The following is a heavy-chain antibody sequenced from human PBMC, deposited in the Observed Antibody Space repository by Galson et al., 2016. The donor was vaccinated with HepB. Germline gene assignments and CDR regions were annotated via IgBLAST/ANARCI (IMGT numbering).Heavy chain of an antibody. D-gene: IGHD3-22*01. Sequence: SLRLSCAASGFTFSSYALNWVRQAPGKGLEWVSYIGSRSSPIHYADSVKVRFTISRDNAKNSLYLQMNSLRDEDTAVYYCARVDEGYYYLIDYWGQGTLVTVSS. CDR3: ARVDEGYYYLIDY. CDR2: IGSRSSPI. CDR1: GFTFSSYA. V-gene: IGHV3-48*02. J-gene: IGHJ4*02.